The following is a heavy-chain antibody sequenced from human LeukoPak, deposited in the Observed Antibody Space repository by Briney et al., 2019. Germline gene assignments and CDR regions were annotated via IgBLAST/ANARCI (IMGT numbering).Heavy chain of an antibody. D-gene: IGHD6-13*01. V-gene: IGHV1-46*01. CDR3: ALIAPPHN. CDR1: GITFTSYY. Sequence: ASVKVSCKASGITFTSYYIHWVRQAPGRGHEWMGKINPSGTITTYAPKYQGRVTVTKDASTNTVYMELSSLRSDDTAVYYCALIAPPHNWGQGTLVTVSS. CDR2: INPSGTIT. J-gene: IGHJ4*02.